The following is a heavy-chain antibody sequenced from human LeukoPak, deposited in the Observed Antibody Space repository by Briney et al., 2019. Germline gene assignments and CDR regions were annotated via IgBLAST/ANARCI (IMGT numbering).Heavy chain of an antibody. CDR2: INPHSGDT. V-gene: IGHV1-2*02. CDR3: ARGGREHHYDLDY. Sequence: ASVKVSCKASGYTFTGYYVHWVRQAPGQGLEWMGWINPHSGDTSYAQNFQGRVTMTRDTSISTVYMELSRLRSDDTAVYYCARGGREHHYDLDYWGQGTLVTVSS. CDR1: GYTFTGYY. D-gene: IGHD5-12*01. J-gene: IGHJ4*02.